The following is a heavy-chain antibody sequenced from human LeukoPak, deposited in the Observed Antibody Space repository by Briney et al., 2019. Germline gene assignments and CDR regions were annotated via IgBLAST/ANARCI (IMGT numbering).Heavy chain of an antibody. CDR2: TGGGRT. Sequence: GGSLRLSCAASGFTFNNYLMSSTGGGRTLYADSVKGRFTISGDTSRTTLYLQMNGLRAEDTAVYYCAKECDYSPGHKFDLWCQGTLDTVPS. CDR1: GFTFNNYL. CDR3: AKECDYSPGHKFDL. J-gene: IGHJ4*02. D-gene: IGHD3-10*01. V-gene: IGHV3-23*01.